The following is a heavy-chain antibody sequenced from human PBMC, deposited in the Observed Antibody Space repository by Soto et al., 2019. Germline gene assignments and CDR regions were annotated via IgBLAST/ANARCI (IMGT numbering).Heavy chain of an antibody. CDR2: IDSSGST. V-gene: IGHV4-59*01. D-gene: IGHD6-13*01. CDR1: GVSISFYY. J-gene: IGHJ4*02. Sequence: SETLSLTCTVSGVSISFYYWSWIRQPPGKGLEWIAYIDSSGSTKYNPSLKSRVTISLDTPRNQLSLKLNSVTAADTAVYYCAREGYSSRWNPIDYWGQGTQVTVSS. CDR3: AREGYSSRWNPIDY.